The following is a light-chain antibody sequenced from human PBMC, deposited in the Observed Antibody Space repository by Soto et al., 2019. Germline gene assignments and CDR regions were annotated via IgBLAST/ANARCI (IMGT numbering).Light chain of an antibody. V-gene: IGLV1-51*01. CDR3: ATWDSSLIAGL. Sequence: QSALTQPPSVSAAPGQKVTISCSGSNSNIGNNYVSWYQHLPGTAPKLLIYDDNKRPSGIPDRFSGTKSGTSATLGISGLQTGDEADYYCATWDSSLIAGLFGGGTKLTVL. CDR1: NSNIGNNY. CDR2: DDN. J-gene: IGLJ2*01.